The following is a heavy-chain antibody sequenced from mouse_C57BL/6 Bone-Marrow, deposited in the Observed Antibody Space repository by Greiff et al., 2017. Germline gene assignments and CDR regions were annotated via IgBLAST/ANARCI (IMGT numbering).Heavy chain of an antibody. CDR2: ISYDGSN. CDR1: GYSITSGYY. D-gene: IGHD2-4*01. CDR3: ATYDYDEGAAMDD. V-gene: IGHV3-6*01. J-gene: IGHJ4*01. Sequence: QSGPGLVKPSQSLSLTCSVTGYSITSGYYWNWIRQFPGNKLEWMGYISYDGSNNYNPSLKNRISITRDTSKNQFFLKLNSVTTADTATYYCATYDYDEGAAMDDWGKGTSVTVSS.